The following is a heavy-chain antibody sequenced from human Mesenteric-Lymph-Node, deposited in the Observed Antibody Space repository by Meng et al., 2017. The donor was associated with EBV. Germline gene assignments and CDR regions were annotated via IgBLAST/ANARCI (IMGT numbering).Heavy chain of an antibody. CDR3: ARRGKVGAGY. D-gene: IGHD1-26*01. J-gene: IGHJ4*02. V-gene: IGHV4-34*01. CDR2: INHSGST. CDR1: GGSFSGHY. Sequence: QGQLLEWGARLLKPSETLSLTCAVYGGSFSGHYCNWIRQPPGRGLEWSGDINHSGSTNYNPSLKSRVTISVDTSKNQFSLKLSSVTAADTAVYYCARRGKVGAGYWGQGTLVTVSS.